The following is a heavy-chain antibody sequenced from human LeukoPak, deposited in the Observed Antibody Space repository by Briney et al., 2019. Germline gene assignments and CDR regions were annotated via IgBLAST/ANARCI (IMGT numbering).Heavy chain of an antibody. D-gene: IGHD2-15*01. J-gene: IGHJ5*02. Sequence: SETLSLTCPVSGGSISSYYWTWIRQPPGKGLEWIGYIHDSGSANYNPSLKSRVTISLDTSKNQFSLKLTSVTAADTAMYYCARDRYCSGGSCYSGRFDPWGQGTLVTVSS. CDR2: IHDSGSA. V-gene: IGHV4-59*01. CDR1: GGSISSYY. CDR3: ARDRYCSGGSCYSGRFDP.